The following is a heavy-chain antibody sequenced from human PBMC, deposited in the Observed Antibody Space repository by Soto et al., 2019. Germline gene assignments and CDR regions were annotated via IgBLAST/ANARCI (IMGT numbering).Heavy chain of an antibody. CDR2: IFYSGST. Sequence: SETKSLTCTVAGGYIRSSSYYWGWIRQPPGKGLEWIGSIFYSGSTYYNPSLKSRVTISVDTSKNQFSLKLSSVTAADTAVYYCARHLTYCSAGSCYSDFPYYGMDVWGQGTTVTVSS. V-gene: IGHV4-39*01. D-gene: IGHD2-15*01. CDR1: GGYIRSSSYY. CDR3: ARHLTYCSAGSCYSDFPYYGMDV. J-gene: IGHJ6*02.